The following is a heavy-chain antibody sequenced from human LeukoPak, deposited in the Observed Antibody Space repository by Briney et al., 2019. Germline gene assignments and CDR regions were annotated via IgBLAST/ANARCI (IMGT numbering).Heavy chain of an antibody. V-gene: IGHV4-34*01. CDR3: ARRMAVASTFDI. J-gene: IGHJ3*02. Sequence: SETLSLTCAVYGGSFSGYYWSWIRQPPGKGLEWIGEINHSGSTNYNPSLKSRVTISLDTSKNQFSLRLSSVTAADTALYYCARRMAVASTFDIWGQGTMVTVSS. CDR1: GGSFSGYY. D-gene: IGHD6-19*01. CDR2: INHSGST.